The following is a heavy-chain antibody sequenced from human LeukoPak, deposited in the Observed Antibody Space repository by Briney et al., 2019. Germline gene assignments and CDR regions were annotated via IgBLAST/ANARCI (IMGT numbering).Heavy chain of an antibody. CDR3: ARQQSNWASGPGMDV. CDR1: GDSISTSTYD. CDR2: IFYSGST. D-gene: IGHD7-27*01. Sequence: PSETLSLTCTVSGDSISTSTYDWGWLRHPPGKGLEGIGSIFYSGSTYYNPSLKSRVTISVDTSKNQFSLRLSSVPAADTAVYYCARQQSNWASGPGMDVWGQGTTVTVSS. V-gene: IGHV4-39*01. J-gene: IGHJ6*02.